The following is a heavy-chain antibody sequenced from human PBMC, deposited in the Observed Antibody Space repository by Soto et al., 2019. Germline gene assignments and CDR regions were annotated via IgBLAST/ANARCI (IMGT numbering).Heavy chain of an antibody. J-gene: IGHJ4*02. Sequence: GASVKVSCKASGYIFSSSGFNWVRQAPGQGLEWMGWISAKSGNTNYAQNLQGRVTMTTDTSTSTAYMELRSLTSDDTAVYYCTRAAASDWNYVSTSSWGQGTLVTVSS. CDR1: GYIFSSSG. CDR2: ISAKSGNT. D-gene: IGHD1-7*01. CDR3: TRAAASDWNYVSTSS. V-gene: IGHV1-18*04.